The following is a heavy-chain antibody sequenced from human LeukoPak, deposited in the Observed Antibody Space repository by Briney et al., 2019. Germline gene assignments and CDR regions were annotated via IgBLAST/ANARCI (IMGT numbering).Heavy chain of an antibody. Sequence: GGSLRLSCVASGFTFSNYAMSWVRLAPGRGLEWVSVISGSGITTFYADSVKGRFTISRDNAKNTLYLQMNSLRAEDTAVYYCARVAYSSNWYIDYWGQGTLVTVSS. CDR2: ISGSGITT. V-gene: IGHV3-23*01. CDR3: ARVAYSSNWYIDY. J-gene: IGHJ4*02. CDR1: GFTFSNYA. D-gene: IGHD6-13*01.